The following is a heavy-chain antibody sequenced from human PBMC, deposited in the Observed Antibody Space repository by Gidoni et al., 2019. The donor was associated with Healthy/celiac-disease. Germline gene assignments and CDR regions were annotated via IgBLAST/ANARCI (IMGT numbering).Heavy chain of an antibody. Sequence: QVQLVQSGAEVKKPGASVKVSCKASGYTFTSYYMHWLRQAPGQGLEWMGIINPSGGSTSYAQKFQGRVTMTRDTSTSTVYMELSSLRSEDTAVYYCARDRRDCSSTSCYSYYYYMDVWGKGTTVTVSS. CDR2: INPSGGST. D-gene: IGHD2-2*01. V-gene: IGHV1-46*01. J-gene: IGHJ6*03. CDR3: ARDRRDCSSTSCYSYYYYMDV. CDR1: GYTFTSYY.